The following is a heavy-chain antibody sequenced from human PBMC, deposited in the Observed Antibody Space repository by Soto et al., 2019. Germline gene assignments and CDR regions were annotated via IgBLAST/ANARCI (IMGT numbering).Heavy chain of an antibody. CDR1: GYSFTSYW. Sequence: GESLKISCKGSGYSFTSYWIVWVRQMPGKGLEWMGIIYPSDSDTRYSPSLQGQVTISVDKSISTAYLQWSSLKASDTAMYYWAKGGNGALTWLGPGGQGTLVPVSS. V-gene: IGHV5-51*01. CDR2: IYPSDSDT. CDR3: AKGGNGALTWLGP. J-gene: IGHJ5*02. D-gene: IGHD1-1*01.